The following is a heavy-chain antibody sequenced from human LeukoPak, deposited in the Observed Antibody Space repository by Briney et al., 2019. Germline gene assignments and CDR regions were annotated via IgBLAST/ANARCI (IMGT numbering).Heavy chain of an antibody. D-gene: IGHD1-26*01. CDR2: ISVYNGDT. CDR1: GYIFSSYG. CDR3: ARDGDKGSYYPY. V-gene: IGHV1-18*01. Sequence: ASVKVSCKASGYIFSSYGISWVRQAPGQGLEWMGWISVYNGDTKYAQNFQGRVTLSTDTSANTAHMEVRSLRDDDTAVYYCARDGDKGSYYPYWGQGTLVTVSS. J-gene: IGHJ4*02.